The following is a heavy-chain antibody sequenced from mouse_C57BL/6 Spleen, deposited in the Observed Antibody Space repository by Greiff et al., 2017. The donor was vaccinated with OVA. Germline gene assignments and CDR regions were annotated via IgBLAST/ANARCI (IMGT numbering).Heavy chain of an antibody. J-gene: IGHJ4*01. CDR2: IYPRDGST. CDR3: AREGLNDYGSSSYYAMDY. CDR1: GYTFTDHT. V-gene: IGHV1-78*01. Sequence: VQLQQSDAELVKPGASVKISCKVSGYTFTDHTIHWMKQRPEQGLEWIGYIYPRDGSTKYNEKFKGKATLTADKSSSTAYMQLNSLTSEDSAVYFCAREGLNDYGSSSYYAMDYWGQGTSVTVSS. D-gene: IGHD1-1*01.